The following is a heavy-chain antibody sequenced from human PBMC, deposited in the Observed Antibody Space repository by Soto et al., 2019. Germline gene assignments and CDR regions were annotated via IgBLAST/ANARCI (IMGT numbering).Heavy chain of an antibody. CDR3: ARCGSGSGWL. CDR2: IYYSGST. J-gene: IGHJ4*02. Sequence: WETVSLTCTVSGSSVSRGRFYWSLIRQPPGKGLEWIGYIYYSGSTKYNPSLRSRVTISVDTSKKQFSLKLTSFAAADTAVYYCARCGSGSGWLGGQGTMVTVSS. CDR1: GSSVSRGRFY. V-gene: IGHV4-61*01. D-gene: IGHD6-19*01.